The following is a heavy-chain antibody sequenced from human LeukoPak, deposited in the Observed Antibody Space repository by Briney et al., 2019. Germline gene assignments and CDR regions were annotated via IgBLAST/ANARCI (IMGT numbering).Heavy chain of an antibody. V-gene: IGHV3-43D*04. CDR3: ARGVVIDYFDY. J-gene: IGHJ4*02. CDR2: ISWDGGST. D-gene: IGHD3-3*01. Sequence: GGSLRLSCAASGFTFDDYAMHWVRQAPGKGLEWVSLISWDGGSTYYADSVKGRFTISRDNSKNSLYLQMNSLRAEDTALYCCARGVVIDYFDYWGQGTLVTVSS. CDR1: GFTFDDYA.